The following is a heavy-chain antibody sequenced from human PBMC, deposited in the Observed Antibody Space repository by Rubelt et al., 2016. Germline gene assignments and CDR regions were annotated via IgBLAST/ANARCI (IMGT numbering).Heavy chain of an antibody. Sequence: AMSWVRQAPGKGLEWVSAISGSGGSTYYADSVKGRFTISRDNSKNTLYLQMNSLRAEDTAVYYCATWKWLETNDYWGQGTLVTVSS. V-gene: IGHV3-23*01. CDR2: ISGSGGST. J-gene: IGHJ4*02. CDR3: ATWKWLETNDY. D-gene: IGHD6-19*01. CDR1: A.